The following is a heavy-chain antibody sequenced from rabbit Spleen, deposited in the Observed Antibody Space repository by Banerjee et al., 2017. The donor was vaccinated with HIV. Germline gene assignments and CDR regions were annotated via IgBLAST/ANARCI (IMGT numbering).Heavy chain of an antibody. CDR3: VREVAAKFAL. D-gene: IGHD4-1*01. V-gene: IGHV1S47*01. Sequence: QEQLVESGGGLVQPGGSLKLSCKASGFDFSSYGVSWVRQAPGKGLERIGYIDPVLGITYYANWVNGRFAISSHNAQNTLFLQLNSLTAADTATYFCVREVAAKFALWGQGTLVTVS. J-gene: IGHJ3*01. CDR1: GFDFSSYG. CDR2: IDPVLGIT.